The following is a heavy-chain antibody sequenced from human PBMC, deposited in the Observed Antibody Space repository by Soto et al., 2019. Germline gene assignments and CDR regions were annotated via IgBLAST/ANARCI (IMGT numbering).Heavy chain of an antibody. CDR3: TTDPVTMIVVVPSSG. D-gene: IGHD3-22*01. Sequence: VGSLRLSCAASGVSFISYCMSWVRQATGKGLEWISYISTSNSAIYYADSVKGRFTISRDDAKSSLYLQMNSLKTEDTAVYYCTTDPVTMIVVVPSSGWGQGTLVTVSS. V-gene: IGHV3-48*01. CDR2: ISTSNSAI. CDR1: GVSFISYC. J-gene: IGHJ4*02.